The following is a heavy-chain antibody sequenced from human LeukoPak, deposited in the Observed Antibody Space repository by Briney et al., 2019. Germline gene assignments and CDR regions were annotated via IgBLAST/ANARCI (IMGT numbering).Heavy chain of an antibody. D-gene: IGHD3-22*01. J-gene: IGHJ4*02. CDR3: ARVISDDSSGYFDY. CDR2: IYHSGST. CDR1: GYSISSGYY. V-gene: IGHV4-38-2*02. Sequence: SETLSLTCTVSGYSISSGYYWGWIRQPPGKGLEWIGSIYHSGSTYYNPSLKSRVTISVDTSKNQFSLKLSSVTAADTAVYYCARVISDDSSGYFDYWGQGTLVTVSS.